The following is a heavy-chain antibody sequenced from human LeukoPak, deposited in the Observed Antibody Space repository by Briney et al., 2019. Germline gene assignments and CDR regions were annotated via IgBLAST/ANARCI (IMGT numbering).Heavy chain of an antibody. V-gene: IGHV3-74*01. J-gene: IGHJ3*01. Sequence: GGSLRLSCAASGFTFSSYAMSWVRQAPGKGLVWVSLINNDGSTTNYADSVKGRFTISRDNAKNTLYLQINSLRAEDTAVYYCARTGAINAAFDVWGQGTMVTVSS. CDR3: ARTGAINAAFDV. CDR1: GFTFSSYA. CDR2: INNDGSTT.